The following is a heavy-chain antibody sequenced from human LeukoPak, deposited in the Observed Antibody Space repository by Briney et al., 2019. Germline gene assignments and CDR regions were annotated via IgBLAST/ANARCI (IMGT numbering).Heavy chain of an antibody. V-gene: IGHV3-30-3*01. CDR1: GFTFSSYA. J-gene: IGHJ4*02. D-gene: IGHD3-9*01. CDR3: ARGPHDILTGYYLFDY. Sequence: GGSLRLSCAASGFTFSSYAMHWVRQALGKGLEWVAVISYDGSNKYYADSVKGRFTISRDNSKNTLYLQMNSLRAEDTAVYYCARGPHDILTGYYLFDYWGQGTLVTVSS. CDR2: ISYDGSNK.